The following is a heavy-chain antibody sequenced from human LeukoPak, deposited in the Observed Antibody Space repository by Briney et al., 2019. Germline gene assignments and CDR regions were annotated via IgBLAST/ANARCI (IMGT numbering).Heavy chain of an antibody. CDR3: VAEMTASAAFDI. CDR2: LHHTGRN. D-gene: IGHD2-21*02. CDR1: GDSLTSSSHY. J-gene: IGHJ3*02. V-gene: IGHV4-39*01. Sequence: SETLSLTCTVSGDSLTSSSHYWGWIRQPPGKRLQLVASLHHTGRNYSNAALKSRVSISMDTAKSQFSLKVNSVTAADSGVYYCVAEMTASAAFDIWGQGTMVAVSS.